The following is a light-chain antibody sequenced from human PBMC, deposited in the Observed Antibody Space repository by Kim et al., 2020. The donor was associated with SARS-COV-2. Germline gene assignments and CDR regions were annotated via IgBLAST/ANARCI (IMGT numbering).Light chain of an antibody. Sequence: QSVLTQPPSASGTPGQRVTISCSGSSSNIGSNSVYWYHQLPGTAPKLLIYRNNQRPSGVPDRFSGSKSGTSASLAISGLRSEDEADYYCAAWDDSLSACVFGGGTQLTVL. CDR2: RNN. V-gene: IGLV1-47*01. J-gene: IGLJ2*01. CDR1: SSNIGSNS. CDR3: AAWDDSLSACV.